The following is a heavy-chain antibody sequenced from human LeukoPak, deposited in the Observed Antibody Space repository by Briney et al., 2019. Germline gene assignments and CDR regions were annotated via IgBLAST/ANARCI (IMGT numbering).Heavy chain of an antibody. CDR2: ISSSSSYT. D-gene: IGHD3-22*01. Sequence: GGSLRLSCAASGFTFSDYYMSWIRQAPGKGLEWVSYISSSSSYTNYADSVKGRFTISRDNAKNSLYLQMNSLRAEDTAVYYCARSRSRYYYDSSNWLDPWGQGTLVTVSS. CDR1: GFTFSDYY. CDR3: ARSRSRYYYDSSNWLDP. V-gene: IGHV3-11*03. J-gene: IGHJ5*02.